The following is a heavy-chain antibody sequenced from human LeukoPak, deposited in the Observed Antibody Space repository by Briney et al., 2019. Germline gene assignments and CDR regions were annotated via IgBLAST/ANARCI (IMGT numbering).Heavy chain of an antibody. V-gene: IGHV4-59*10. D-gene: IGHD3-22*01. CDR2: IFSSGST. CDR1: GGSFSGYY. Sequence: PSETLSLTCAVYGGSFSGYYWSWIRQPAGKGLEYIGRIFSSGSTHYNPSLKSRVSMSVDTSKNHFSLKLTSVTAADTALYYCARGWDESSGCQARGFDPWGQGTLVTVSS. J-gene: IGHJ5*02. CDR3: ARGWDESSGCQARGFDP.